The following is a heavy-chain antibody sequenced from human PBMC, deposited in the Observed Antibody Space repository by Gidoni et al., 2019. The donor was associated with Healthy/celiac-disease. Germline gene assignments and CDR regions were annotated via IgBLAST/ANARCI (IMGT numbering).Heavy chain of an antibody. CDR2: ISYDGSNK. CDR3: AKGLFLGAVAESPRAEYFQH. V-gene: IGHV3-30*18. Sequence: QVQLVESGGGVVQPGRSLRLSCAASGFTFRSYGLHWVRQAPGKGLEWLAVISYDGSNKYYADSVKGRFTISRDNSKNTLYLQMNSLRAEDTAVYYCAKGLFLGAVAESPRAEYFQHWGQGTLVTVSS. CDR1: GFTFRSYG. J-gene: IGHJ1*01. D-gene: IGHD6-19*01.